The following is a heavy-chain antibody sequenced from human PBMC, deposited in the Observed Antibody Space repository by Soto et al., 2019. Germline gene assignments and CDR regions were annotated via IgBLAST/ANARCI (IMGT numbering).Heavy chain of an antibody. CDR2: LSGGGVTI. CDR1: GFTFSSYA. CDR3: TTMLTMVRGLTGLRDFDF. Sequence: EVQLLESGGDLVQDGGSLRLSCAASGFTFSSYAMSWVRQAPGKGLEWGSGLSGGGVTIYYLDSIKGRFTMSRYNSKDTVYLEMNSLTAEDTTIYYCTTMLTMVRGLTGLRDFDFWGQGALVTVSS. D-gene: IGHD3-10*01. J-gene: IGHJ4*02. V-gene: IGHV3-23*01.